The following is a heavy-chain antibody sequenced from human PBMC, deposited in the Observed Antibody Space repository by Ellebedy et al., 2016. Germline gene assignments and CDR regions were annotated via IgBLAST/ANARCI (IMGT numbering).Heavy chain of an antibody. CDR1: GFTFSSYS. V-gene: IGHV3-48*04. J-gene: IGHJ4*02. D-gene: IGHD6-19*01. CDR3: ARGGWSTNIDY. Sequence: GESLKISCAASGFTFSSYSMNWVRQAPGKGLEWISYISSGDSTISYADSVRGRFTISRDNAKNSLYLQMSSLSAEDTAVYYCARGGWSTNIDYWGQGTLVTVSS. CDR2: ISSGDSTI.